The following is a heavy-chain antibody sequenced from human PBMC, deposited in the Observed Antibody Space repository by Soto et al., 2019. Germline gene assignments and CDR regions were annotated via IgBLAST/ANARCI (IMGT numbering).Heavy chain of an antibody. Sequence: GGSLRLSCAASGFTFSSYEMNWVRQAPGKGLEWISYISGSDDTKYYADSVKGRFTISRDNPKNSLYLQMNSLRAEDTAVYYCARDQGGYKYGDFGYWGQGILVTVSS. CDR1: GFTFSSYE. CDR3: ARDQGGYKYGDFGY. J-gene: IGHJ4*02. CDR2: ISGSDDTK. D-gene: IGHD5-18*01. V-gene: IGHV3-48*03.